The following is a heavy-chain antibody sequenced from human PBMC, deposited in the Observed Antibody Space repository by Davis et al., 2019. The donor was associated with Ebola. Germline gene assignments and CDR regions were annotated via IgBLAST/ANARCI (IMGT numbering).Heavy chain of an antibody. CDR3: TSGSYYAGGWSDY. V-gene: IGHV3-73*01. Sequence: GGSLRLSCAASGFTFSESAIHWFRQASGRGLEWVGRIRDKANNYATAYTPSVKGRFTISRDDSKNTAYLQMNSLKTEDTAVYYCTSGSYYAGGWSDYWGQGTLVTVSS. D-gene: IGHD1-26*01. J-gene: IGHJ4*02. CDR2: IRDKANNYAT. CDR1: GFTFSESA.